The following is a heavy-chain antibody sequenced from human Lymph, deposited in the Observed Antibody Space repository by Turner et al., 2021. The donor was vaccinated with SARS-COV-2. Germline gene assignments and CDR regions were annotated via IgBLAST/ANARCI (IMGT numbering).Heavy chain of an antibody. CDR1: GFTFSSYA. CDR2: ISYDGSNK. J-gene: IGHJ5*02. CDR3: ARAGSGSYLSWFDP. D-gene: IGHD1-26*01. Sequence: QVQLVESGGGVVQPGRSLRLSCAASGFTFSSYAKHWVRQAPGKGLEWVAVISYDGSNKYYADSVKGRFTISRDNSKNTLYLQMNSLRAEDTAVYYCARAGSGSYLSWFDPWGQGTLVTVSS. V-gene: IGHV3-30-3*01.